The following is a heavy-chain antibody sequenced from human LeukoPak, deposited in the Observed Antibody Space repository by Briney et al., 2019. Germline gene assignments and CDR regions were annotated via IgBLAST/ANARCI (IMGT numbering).Heavy chain of an antibody. Sequence: PSETLSLTCTVSGGSISSSSYYWGWIRQPPGKGLEWIGSIYYSGSTYYNPSLKSRVTISVDTSKNQFSLKLSSVTAADTAVYYCARDTPTVTGTPMDVWGKGTTVTVSS. V-gene: IGHV4-39*07. CDR2: IYYSGST. J-gene: IGHJ6*03. CDR3: ARDTPTVTGTPMDV. CDR1: GGSISSSSYY. D-gene: IGHD4-17*01.